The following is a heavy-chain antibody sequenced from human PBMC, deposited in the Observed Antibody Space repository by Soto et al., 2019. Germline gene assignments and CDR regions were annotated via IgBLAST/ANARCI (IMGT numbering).Heavy chain of an antibody. J-gene: IGHJ4*02. CDR1: GGSISSYY. Sequence: SETLSLTCTVSGGSISSYYWSWIRQPPGKGLEWIGYIHYSGSTNYNPSLKSRVTISVDTSKNQFSLKLSCVTAADTAVYYCARVYGTYYYDSSGYRFDYWGQGTLVTVSS. V-gene: IGHV4-59*01. CDR3: ARVYGTYYYDSSGYRFDY. D-gene: IGHD3-22*01. CDR2: IHYSGST.